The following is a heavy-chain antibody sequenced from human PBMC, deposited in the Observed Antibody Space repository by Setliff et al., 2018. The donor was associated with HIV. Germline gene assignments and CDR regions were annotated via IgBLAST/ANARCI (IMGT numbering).Heavy chain of an antibody. J-gene: IGHJ5*02. CDR3: ARELRRFDTSDTAPHNWFDP. Sequence: SETLSLTCIVSGASISTYSWSWIRQSPGKGLECIGYISTSGSTNYNPSLKSRVTISLYTSKNQFSLKLSSVTAADTAVYYCARELRRFDTSDTAPHNWFDPWGQGTLVTVSS. D-gene: IGHD3-22*01. CDR1: GASISTYS. CDR2: ISTSGST. V-gene: IGHV4-4*09.